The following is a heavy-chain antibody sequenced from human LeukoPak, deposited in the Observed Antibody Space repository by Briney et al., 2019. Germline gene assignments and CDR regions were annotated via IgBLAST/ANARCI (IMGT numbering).Heavy chain of an antibody. CDR1: GFPFNTQD. J-gene: IGHJ5*02. CDR3: ARKSYGDT. D-gene: IGHD1-26*01. Sequence: LPGGSLRLSCAASGFPFNTQDMRWVRQAPGKGLEWVSSIHADGVGTFYADSVKGRFTISRDNAKNSLYLQMNSLRAEDTAVYYCARKSYGDTWGQGTLVTVSS. V-gene: IGHV3-23*01. CDR2: IHADGVGT.